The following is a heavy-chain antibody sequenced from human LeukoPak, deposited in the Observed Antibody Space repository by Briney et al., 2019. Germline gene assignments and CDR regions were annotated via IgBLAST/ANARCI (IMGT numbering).Heavy chain of an antibody. CDR2: TYYRSKWYN. J-gene: IGHJ4*02. Sequence: SQTLSLTCAISGDSVSSNSAAWNWIRQSPSRGLEWLGRTYYRSKWYNDYAVSVKSRITINPDTSKNQFSLQLNSVTPEDTAVYYCARWSLTTYYYDSSGGLDYWGQGTLVTVSS. CDR3: ARWSLTTYYYDSSGGLDY. V-gene: IGHV6-1*01. D-gene: IGHD3-22*01. CDR1: GDSVSSNSAA.